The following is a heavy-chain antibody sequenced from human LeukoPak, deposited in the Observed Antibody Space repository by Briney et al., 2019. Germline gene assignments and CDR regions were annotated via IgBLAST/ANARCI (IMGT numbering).Heavy chain of an antibody. V-gene: IGHV1-69*13. CDR1: GGTFSSYA. J-gene: IGHJ3*02. Sequence: SVKVSCKASGGTFSSYAISWVRQAPGQGLEWMGGIIPIFGTPNYAQKFQGRVTISADESTSTAYMELRSLRSDDTAVYYCARVGIAARPDAFDIWGQGTMVTVSS. CDR2: IIPIFGTP. D-gene: IGHD6-6*01. CDR3: ARVGIAARPDAFDI.